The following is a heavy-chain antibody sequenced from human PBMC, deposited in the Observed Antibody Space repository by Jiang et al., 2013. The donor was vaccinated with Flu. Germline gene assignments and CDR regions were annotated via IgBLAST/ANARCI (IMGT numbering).Heavy chain of an antibody. CDR2: QHQHWEP. CDR3: ARGKTNYYDSSGYQADDAFDI. V-gene: IGHV7-4-1*02. J-gene: IGHJ3*02. Sequence: NWVRQAPGQGLEWDGMDQHQHWEPNVWPRASQTVCLXLDTSVSTAYLQISSLKAEDTAVYYCARGKTNYYDSSGYQADDAFDIWGQGTMVTVSS. D-gene: IGHD3-22*01.